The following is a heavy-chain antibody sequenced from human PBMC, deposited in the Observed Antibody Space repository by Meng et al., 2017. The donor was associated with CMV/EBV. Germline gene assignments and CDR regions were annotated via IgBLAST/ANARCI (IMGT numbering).Heavy chain of an antibody. CDR3: ARVGGYSSSWSRFGRGNWFDP. Sequence: GSLRLSCAASGFTFSGYYWSWIRQPPGKGLEWIGEINHSGSTNYNPSLKSRVTISVDTSKNQFSLKLSSVTAADTAVYYCARVGGYSSSWSRFGRGNWFDPWGQGTLVTVSS. D-gene: IGHD6-13*01. V-gene: IGHV4-34*01. J-gene: IGHJ5*02. CDR2: INHSGST. CDR1: GFTFSGYY.